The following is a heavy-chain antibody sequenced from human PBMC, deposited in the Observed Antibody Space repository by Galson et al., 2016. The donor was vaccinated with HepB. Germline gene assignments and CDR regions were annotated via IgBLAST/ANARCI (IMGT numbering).Heavy chain of an antibody. CDR1: GGSFSGYY. CDR2: INHSGST. V-gene: IGHV4-34*01. CDR3: ASNHLVRGVRGYYYVMDV. D-gene: IGHD3-10*01. J-gene: IGHJ6*02. Sequence: TLSLTCAVYGGSFSGYYWSWIPQPPGKGLEWIGGINHSGSTNYNPSLKSRVTISVVTSKNQFSLKLSSVTAADTAVYYCASNHLVRGVRGYYYVMDVWGQGTTVTVSS.